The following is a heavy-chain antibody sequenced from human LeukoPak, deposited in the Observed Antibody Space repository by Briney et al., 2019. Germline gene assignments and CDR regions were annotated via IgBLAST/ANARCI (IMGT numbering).Heavy chain of an antibody. D-gene: IGHD3-10*01. CDR2: IKQDGSEK. CDR1: GFTFSSYW. V-gene: IGHV3-7*03. CDR3: ARESVTMVRGVIYYGMDV. Sequence: GGSLRLSCAASGFTFSSYWMSWVRQAPGKGLEWVANIKQDGSEKYYVDSVKGRFTISRDNAKNSLYLQMNSLRAEDTAVYYCARESVTMVRGVIYYGMDVWVKGTTVTVSS. J-gene: IGHJ6*04.